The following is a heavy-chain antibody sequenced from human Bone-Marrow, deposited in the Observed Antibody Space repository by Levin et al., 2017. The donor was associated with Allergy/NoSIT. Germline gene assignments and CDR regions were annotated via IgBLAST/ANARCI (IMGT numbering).Heavy chain of an antibody. CDR3: ARDRIAARPTGWFDP. Sequence: ASVKVSCKASGYTFTGYYMHWVRQAPGQGLEWMGRINPNSGGTNYAQKFQGRVTMTRDTSISTAYMELSRLRSDDTAVYYCARDRIAARPTGWFDPWGQGTLVTVSS. V-gene: IGHV1-2*06. CDR2: INPNSGGT. CDR1: GYTFTGYY. D-gene: IGHD6-6*01. J-gene: IGHJ5*02.